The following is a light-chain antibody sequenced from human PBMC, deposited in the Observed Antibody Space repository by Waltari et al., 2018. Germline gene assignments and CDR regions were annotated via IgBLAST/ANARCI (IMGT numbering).Light chain of an antibody. V-gene: IGLV1-51*01. CDR1: SSNIGNSY. CDR2: DNN. Sequence: QSVLTQPPSVSAAPGQKVTISCSGSSSNIGNSYVSWYNQPPGAAPKLLIYDNNKRPSGIPDRVSASKSGTSATLGITGLQIGDEADYYCATWDNSLSEVVFGGGTKLTVL. J-gene: IGLJ2*01. CDR3: ATWDNSLSEVV.